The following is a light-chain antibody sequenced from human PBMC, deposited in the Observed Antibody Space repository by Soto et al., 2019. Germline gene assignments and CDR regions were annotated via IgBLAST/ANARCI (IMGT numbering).Light chain of an antibody. V-gene: IGKV1-39*01. CDR2: AAS. J-gene: IGKJ1*01. Sequence: DIQVTQSPSSLSASVGDRVTITCRASQSISSYLNWYQQKPGKALKLLIYAASSLQSGVPSRFSGSGSGTDFTLTISSLQPEDFATYYCQQSYSTPRTFGQGTKVEIK. CDR1: QSISSY. CDR3: QQSYSTPRT.